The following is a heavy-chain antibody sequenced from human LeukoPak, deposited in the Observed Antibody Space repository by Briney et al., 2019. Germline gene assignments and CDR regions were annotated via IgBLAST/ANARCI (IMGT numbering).Heavy chain of an antibody. J-gene: IGHJ4*02. V-gene: IGHV3-23*01. CDR1: GFTFGAYP. D-gene: IGHD4-17*01. Sequence: PGGSLRLSCTTSGFTFGAYPMSWVRQAPGKGLEWVSAISGSGGSTYYADSVKGRFTISRDNSKNTLYLQMNSLRAEDTAVYYCAKLGTAVTSGHSRPFDYWGQGTLVTVSS. CDR2: ISGSGGST. CDR3: AKLGTAVTSGHSRPFDY.